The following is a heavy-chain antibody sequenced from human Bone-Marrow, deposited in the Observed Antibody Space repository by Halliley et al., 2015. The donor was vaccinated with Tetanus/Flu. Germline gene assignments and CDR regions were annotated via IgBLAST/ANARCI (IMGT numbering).Heavy chain of an antibody. V-gene: IGHV3-30-3*01. CDR2: ISYDGSNK. Sequence: SLRLSCVASGFTFSSYAIHWVRQTPGKGLEWVTVISYDGSNKYYADSVRGRFTISRDNSKNTLYLQMNSLRPEDTAVYYCGSPIYDLWGHYYNYGMDVWGQGTTVTVSS. J-gene: IGHJ6*02. CDR1: GFTFSSYA. CDR3: GSPIYDLWGHYYNYGMDV. D-gene: IGHD3-3*01.